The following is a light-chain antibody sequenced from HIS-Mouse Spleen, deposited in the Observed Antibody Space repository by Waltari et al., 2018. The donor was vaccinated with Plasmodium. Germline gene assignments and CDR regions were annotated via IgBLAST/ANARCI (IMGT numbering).Light chain of an antibody. CDR1: QSVSSSY. CDR3: QQYGSSPRLT. J-gene: IGKJ4*01. V-gene: IGKV3-20*01. CDR2: GAS. Sequence: EIVLTQSPGTLSLSPGERATLSCRASQSVSSSYLAWYQQNPGQAPRLLIYGASSRATGIPDRVSGSGSGTDFTLTISRLEPEDFAVYYCQQYGSSPRLTFGGGTKVEIK.